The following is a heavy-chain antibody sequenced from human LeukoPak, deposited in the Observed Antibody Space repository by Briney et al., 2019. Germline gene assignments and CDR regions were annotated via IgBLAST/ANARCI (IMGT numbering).Heavy chain of an antibody. D-gene: IGHD6-19*01. CDR2: ISAYNGNT. CDR1: GYTFTSYG. Sequence: ASVKVSCKASGYTFTSYGISWVRQAPGQGLEWMGWISAYNGNTNYAQKLQGRVTMTTVTSTSTAYMELRSLRSDDTAVYYCARDLRIAVAGPFDYWGQGTLVTVSS. J-gene: IGHJ4*02. V-gene: IGHV1-18*01. CDR3: ARDLRIAVAGPFDY.